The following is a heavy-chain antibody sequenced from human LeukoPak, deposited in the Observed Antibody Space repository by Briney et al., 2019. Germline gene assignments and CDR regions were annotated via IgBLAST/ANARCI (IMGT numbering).Heavy chain of an antibody. CDR3: ARDGSSGYYSYYFDY. Sequence: SETLSLTCAVYGGSFSGYYWSWIRQPPGKGLEWIGEINHSGSTNYNPSLKSRVTISVDTSKNQFSLKLSSVTAADTAVYYCARDGSSGYYSYYFDYWGQGTLVTVSS. CDR1: GGSFSGYY. CDR2: INHSGST. V-gene: IGHV4-34*01. D-gene: IGHD3-22*01. J-gene: IGHJ4*02.